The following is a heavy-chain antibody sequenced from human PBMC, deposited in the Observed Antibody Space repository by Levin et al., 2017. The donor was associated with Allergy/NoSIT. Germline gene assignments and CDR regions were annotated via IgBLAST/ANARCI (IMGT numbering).Heavy chain of an antibody. Sequence: GGSLRLSCAASGFTFSSYSMNWVRQAPGKGLEWVSSISSSSSYIYYADSVKGRFTISRDNAKNSLYLQMNSLRAEDTAVYYCARVPRYFDWRSVRPFLGDAFDIWGQGTMVTVSS. D-gene: IGHD3-9*01. CDR3: ARVPRYFDWRSVRPFLGDAFDI. CDR2: ISSSSSYI. J-gene: IGHJ3*02. V-gene: IGHV3-21*01. CDR1: GFTFSSYS.